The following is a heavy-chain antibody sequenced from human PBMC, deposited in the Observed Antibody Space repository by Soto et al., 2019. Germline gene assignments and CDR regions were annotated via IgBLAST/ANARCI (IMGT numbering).Heavy chain of an antibody. Sequence: QVQLQESGPGLVKPSETLSLTCTVSGGSIRGYFWSWIRQPPGKGLEWIGYLSASGTTNYNPSLKSRVTISEDMSKNQFSLKLTSMTAADTAVYYCARSGAFDYWGQGTLVTVSS. CDR2: LSASGTT. J-gene: IGHJ4*02. CDR1: GGSIRGYF. CDR3: ARSGAFDY. D-gene: IGHD6-25*01. V-gene: IGHV4-4*08.